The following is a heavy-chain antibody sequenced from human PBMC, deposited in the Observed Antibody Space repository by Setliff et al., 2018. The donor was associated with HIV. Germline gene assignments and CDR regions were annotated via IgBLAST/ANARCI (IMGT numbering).Heavy chain of an antibody. Sequence: SETLSLTCGFPGVSAHFWNWIRQPPGEGLEWIGSIYYSGSSYYNPSLKSRVTISVDTSKNQFSLKLSSVTAPDTAVYYCARHHPGGIAAAGLDYWGQGTLVTVSS. CDR2: IYYSGSS. CDR1: GVSAHF. D-gene: IGHD6-13*01. V-gene: IGHV4-39*01. J-gene: IGHJ4*02. CDR3: ARHHPGGIAAAGLDY.